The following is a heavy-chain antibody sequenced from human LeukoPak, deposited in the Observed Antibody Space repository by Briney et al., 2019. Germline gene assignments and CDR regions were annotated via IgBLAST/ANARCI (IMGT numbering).Heavy chain of an antibody. CDR3: ARHSSRNIRYYFDY. CDR2: IYHSGST. CDR1: GGSISSNNW. D-gene: IGHD3-22*01. V-gene: IGHV4-4*02. Sequence: SGTLSLTCAVSGGSISSNNWWSCVRQPPGKGLEWIGEIYHSGSTNYNPSLKSRVTISVDKSKNQFSLKLSSVTAADTAVYYCARHSSRNIRYYFDYWGQGTLVTVSS. J-gene: IGHJ4*02.